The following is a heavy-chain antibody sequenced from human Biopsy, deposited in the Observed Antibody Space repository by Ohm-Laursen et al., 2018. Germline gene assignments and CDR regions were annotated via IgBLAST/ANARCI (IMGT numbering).Heavy chain of an antibody. CDR1: GGTFSNYG. V-gene: IGHV1-69*06. J-gene: IGHJ1*01. Sequence: SVKVSCKAPGGTFSNYGVNWVRQAPGQGLEWLGGNIPILGTGNYAQKFQDRVTVAADTSTSTATMELRSLRSDDTAVYYCATKLTGYFHHWGQGTLVSVSA. CDR2: NIPILGTG. CDR3: ATKLTGYFHH. D-gene: IGHD3-9*01.